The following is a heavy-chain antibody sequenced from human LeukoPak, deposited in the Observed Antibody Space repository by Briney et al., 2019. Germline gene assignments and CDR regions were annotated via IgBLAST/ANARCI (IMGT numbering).Heavy chain of an antibody. Sequence: ASVKVSCKASGNTFTSYYMHWVRQAPGQGLEWMGIINPSGGSTSYAQKFQGRVTMTRDTSTSTVYMELSSLRSEDTAVYYCARAYCSGGSCYSDAFDIWGQGTMVTVSS. CDR1: GNTFTSYY. D-gene: IGHD2-15*01. V-gene: IGHV1-46*01. J-gene: IGHJ3*02. CDR3: ARAYCSGGSCYSDAFDI. CDR2: INPSGGST.